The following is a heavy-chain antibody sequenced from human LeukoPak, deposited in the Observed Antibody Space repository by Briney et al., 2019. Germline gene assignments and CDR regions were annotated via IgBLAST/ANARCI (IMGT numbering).Heavy chain of an antibody. CDR3: ARDLYDFWSGPATPHAFDI. V-gene: IGHV1-18*01. D-gene: IGHD3-3*01. CDR2: ISAYDGNT. Sequence: GASVKVSCKASGYTFTSYGISWGRQARGQGVEWLGWISAYDGNTNYAQKLQGRVTMTTDTSTSTAYMELRSLRSDDTAVYYCARDLYDFWSGPATPHAFDIWGQGTMVTVSS. J-gene: IGHJ3*02. CDR1: GYTFTSYG.